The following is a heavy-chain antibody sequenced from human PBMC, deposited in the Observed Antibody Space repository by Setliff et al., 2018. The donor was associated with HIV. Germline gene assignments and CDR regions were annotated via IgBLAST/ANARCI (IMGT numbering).Heavy chain of an antibody. D-gene: IGHD5-12*01. CDR1: GGSIDSGNYD. CDR2: IYTRGST. J-gene: IGHJ5*01. V-gene: IGHV4-61*02. Sequence: PSETLSLTCTVSGGSIDSGNYDWNWVRQPGGKGLEWIGRIYTRGSTKYSPTLESRVTMSLDTSKNQFSLNLRSVTAADTALYYCVRSGCNGNICYDSRGWLDSWGQGTQVTVSS. CDR3: VRSGCNGNICYDSRGWLDS.